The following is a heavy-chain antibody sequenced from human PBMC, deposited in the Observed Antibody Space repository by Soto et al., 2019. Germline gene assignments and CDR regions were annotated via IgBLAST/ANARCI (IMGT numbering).Heavy chain of an antibody. J-gene: IGHJ4*02. D-gene: IGHD4-17*01. CDR3: AGYGGGDRNDG. CDR2: VSHIETS. CDR1: GSRVTSGEYH. V-gene: IGHV4-30-4*01. Sequence: QVQLQESGPGLVKPSQTLSLSCSVSGSRVTSGEYHWTWVRQAPGKGLEWIGYVSHIETSYYSPALKRRVIISLDISLNNFTWSLQSVTAADTPVYVCAGYGGGDRNDGWGKGTLVIVSS.